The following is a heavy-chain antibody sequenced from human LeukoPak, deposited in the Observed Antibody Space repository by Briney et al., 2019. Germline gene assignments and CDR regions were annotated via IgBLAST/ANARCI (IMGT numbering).Heavy chain of an antibody. CDR2: ISAYNGNT. Sequence: ASVKVSCKASGYTFTSYGISWVRQAPGQELEWMGWISAYNGNTNYAQKFQGRVTITADESTSTAYMELSSLRSEDTAVYYCARGTVTTYRAGYYYMDVWGKGTTVTVSS. CDR1: GYTFTSYG. CDR3: ARGTVTTYRAGYYYMDV. D-gene: IGHD4-11*01. V-gene: IGHV1-18*01. J-gene: IGHJ6*03.